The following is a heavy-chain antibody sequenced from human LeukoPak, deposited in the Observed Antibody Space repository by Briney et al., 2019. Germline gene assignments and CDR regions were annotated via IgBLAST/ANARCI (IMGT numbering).Heavy chain of an antibody. Sequence: ASVKVSCKASGYTFTGYYMHWVRQAPGQGLEWMGRINPNSGGTNYAQKFQGRVTMTRDTSISTAYMELSSLRSDDTAVYYCARDPYDYVWASYRYTGVSIDYWGQGTLVTVSS. V-gene: IGHV1-2*06. CDR2: INPNSGGT. D-gene: IGHD3-16*02. J-gene: IGHJ4*02. CDR1: GYTFTGYY. CDR3: ARDPYDYVWASYRYTGVSIDY.